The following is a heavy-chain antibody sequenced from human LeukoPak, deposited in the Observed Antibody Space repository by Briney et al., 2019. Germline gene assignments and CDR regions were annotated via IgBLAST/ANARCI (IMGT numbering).Heavy chain of an antibody. J-gene: IGHJ5*02. CDR2: IYYSGST. CDR3: ARHWWPYSSRFDP. D-gene: IGHD6-13*01. Sequence: PSETLSLTCTVSGGSISSSSYYWGWIRQPPGKGLEWIGSIYYSGSTYYNPSLKSRVTISVDTSKNQFSLKLSSVTAADTAVYYCARHWWPYSSRFDPWGQGTLVTVSS. V-gene: IGHV4-39*07. CDR1: GGSISSSSYY.